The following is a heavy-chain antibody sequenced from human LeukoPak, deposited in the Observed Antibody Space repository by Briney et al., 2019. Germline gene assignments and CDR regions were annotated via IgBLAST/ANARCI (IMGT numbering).Heavy chain of an antibody. CDR1: GASYNAYY. V-gene: IGHV4-34*01. CDR3: AVGITILGVAASFDS. J-gene: IGHJ4*02. D-gene: IGHD3-3*01. Sequence: QPSETLSLTCAVHGASYNAYYWSWIRQPPGKGLEWIGDIDHRGTATYNPSLKSRLTISADASKNQFSLKLNSVTDADTAVYYCAVGITILGVAASFDSWGQGNLVIVSS. CDR2: IDHRGTA.